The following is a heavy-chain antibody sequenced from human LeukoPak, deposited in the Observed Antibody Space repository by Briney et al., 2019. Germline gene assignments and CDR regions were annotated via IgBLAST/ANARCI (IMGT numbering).Heavy chain of an antibody. CDR2: IGSSTSPI. V-gene: IGHV3-48*02. J-gene: IGHJ4*02. D-gene: IGHD3-10*01. CDR3: ARDYYASGSYPFDY. CDR1: GFTFSSYA. Sequence: GGSLRLSCAASGFTFSSYAMSWVRQAPGKGLEWVSYIGSSTSPIYYADSVKGRFTISRDNAKNSLYLQMNSLRDEDTAVYYCARDYYASGSYPFDYWGQGTLVTVSS.